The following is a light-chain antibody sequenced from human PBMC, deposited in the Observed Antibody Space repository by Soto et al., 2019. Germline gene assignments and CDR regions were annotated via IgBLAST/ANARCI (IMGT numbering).Light chain of an antibody. Sequence: DIQMTQSPSTLSASAGDRVTITCRASQSISTWLAWYQQKPGKAPKLLIYKASSLESGVPSRFSGSGSGTEFTLTISSLQPDDFRSYYCQQYNSYWTFGQGTKVEIK. V-gene: IGKV1-5*03. CDR2: KAS. CDR3: QQYNSYWT. J-gene: IGKJ1*01. CDR1: QSISTW.